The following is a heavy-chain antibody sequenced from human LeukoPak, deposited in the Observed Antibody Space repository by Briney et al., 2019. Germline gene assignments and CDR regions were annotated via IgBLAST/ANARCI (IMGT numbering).Heavy chain of an antibody. D-gene: IGHD5-18*01. V-gene: IGHV4-39*01. CDR3: ASPQYSYGLD. Sequence: SETLSLTXTVSGGSISSSSYYWGWIRQPPGKGLEWIGSIYYSGSTYYNPSLKSRVTISVDTSKNQFSLKLSSVTAADTAVYYCASPQYSYGLDWGQGTLVTVSS. CDR2: IYYSGST. J-gene: IGHJ4*02. CDR1: GGSISSSSYY.